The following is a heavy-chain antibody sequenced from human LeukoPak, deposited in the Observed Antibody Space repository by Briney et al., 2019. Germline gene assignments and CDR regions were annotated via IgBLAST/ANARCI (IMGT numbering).Heavy chain of an antibody. CDR3: ARGRMELRYYYYYMDV. V-gene: IGHV4-4*02. D-gene: IGHD1-7*01. J-gene: IGHJ6*03. CDR1: GGSLSSSNW. Sequence: SETLSLTCAVSGGSLSSSNWWSWVRQPPGKGLEWIGEIYHSGSTNYNPSLKSRVTISVDTSKNQFSLKLSSVTAADTAVYYCARGRMELRYYYYYMDVWGKGTTVTVSS. CDR2: IYHSGST.